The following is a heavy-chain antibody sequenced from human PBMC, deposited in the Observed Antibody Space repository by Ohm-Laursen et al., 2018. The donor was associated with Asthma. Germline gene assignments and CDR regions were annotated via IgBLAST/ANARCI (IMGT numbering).Heavy chain of an antibody. Sequence: SLRLSCAASGFTFSTSGMHWVRQAPGKGLFWVAVISYDGSYKNYADSVKGRFTISRDNSMHTLYLQMDSLRTEDTAVYYCAKDYYDSSGYSPRPNYYYYYGMDVWGQGTTVTVSS. CDR1: GFTFSTSG. V-gene: IGHV3-30*18. J-gene: IGHJ6*02. CDR3: AKDYYDSSGYSPRPNYYYYYGMDV. CDR2: ISYDGSYK. D-gene: IGHD3-22*01.